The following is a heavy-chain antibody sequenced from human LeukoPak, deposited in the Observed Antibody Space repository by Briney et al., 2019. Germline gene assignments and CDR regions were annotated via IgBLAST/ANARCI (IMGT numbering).Heavy chain of an antibody. V-gene: IGHV4-34*01. CDR2: INHSGST. D-gene: IGHD4-23*01. J-gene: IGHJ5*02. Sequence: SETLSLTCAVYGGSFSGYYWSWIRQPPGKGLEWIGEINHSGSTNYNPSLKGRVTISVDTSKNQFSLKLSPVTAADTAVYYCARATVATINWFDPWGQGTLVTVSS. CDR1: GGSFSGYY. CDR3: ARATVATINWFDP.